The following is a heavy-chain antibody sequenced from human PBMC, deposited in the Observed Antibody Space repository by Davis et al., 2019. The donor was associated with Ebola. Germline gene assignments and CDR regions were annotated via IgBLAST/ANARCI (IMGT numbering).Heavy chain of an antibody. Sequence: MPSETLSLTCAVSYYSITTDHWWAWIRQPPGRRLEWIGYISYGGKISYNPSLTGRVTMSIDTSTNQFSLTLTSATALDTAVYYCAKKDNGFYPFDVWGRGTLVTVSS. J-gene: IGHJ4*02. CDR3: AKKDNGFYPFDV. CDR1: YYSITTDHW. D-gene: IGHD2-2*03. V-gene: IGHV4-28*05. CDR2: ISYGGKI.